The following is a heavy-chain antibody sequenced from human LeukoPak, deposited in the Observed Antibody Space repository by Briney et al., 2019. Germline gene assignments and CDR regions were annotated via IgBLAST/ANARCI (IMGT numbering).Heavy chain of an antibody. CDR1: GFTFSSYA. J-gene: IGHJ4*02. V-gene: IGHV3-23*01. CDR2: ISGSGGST. Sequence: GESLKISCAASGFTFSSYAMSWVRQAPGKGLEWVSAISGSGGSTYYADSVKGRFTISRDNSKNTLYLLMNSLRAEDTAVYYCAKDDVEIDTITHFDYWGQGTLVTVSS. CDR3: AKDDVEIDTITHFDY. D-gene: IGHD5-24*01.